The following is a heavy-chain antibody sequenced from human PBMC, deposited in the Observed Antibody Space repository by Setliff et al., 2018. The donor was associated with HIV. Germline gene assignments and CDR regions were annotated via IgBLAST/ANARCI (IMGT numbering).Heavy chain of an antibody. CDR3: AGMKIAVAGTGFDN. J-gene: IGHJ4*02. D-gene: IGHD6-19*01. V-gene: IGHV4-4*08. CDR2: VYTRGST. Sequence: SETLSLTCSISGGSIDSYFWSWIRQSPGKGLEWVGYVYTRGSTNYNPSLKSRVTISVDTSKNHFSLKLTSVTAADTAVYYCAGMKIAVAGTGFDNWGQGTLVTVSS. CDR1: GGSIDSYF.